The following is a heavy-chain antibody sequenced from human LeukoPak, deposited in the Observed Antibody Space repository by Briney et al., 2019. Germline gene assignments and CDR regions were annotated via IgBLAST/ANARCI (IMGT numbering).Heavy chain of an antibody. Sequence: ASVTLSCKASGYTFTSYYINWVRQATGQGLEWMGWMNPNSGNTGYAQKFQGRVTMTRNTSISTAYMELSSLRSEDTAGYYCARGDRYCSGGSCYSEGWFDPWGQGTLVTVSS. CDR1: GYTFTSYY. CDR3: ARGDRYCSGGSCYSEGWFDP. J-gene: IGHJ5*02. D-gene: IGHD2-15*01. V-gene: IGHV1-8*01. CDR2: MNPNSGNT.